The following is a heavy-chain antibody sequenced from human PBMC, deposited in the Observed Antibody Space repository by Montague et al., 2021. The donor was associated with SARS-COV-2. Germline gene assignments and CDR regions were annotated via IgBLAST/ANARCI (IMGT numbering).Heavy chain of an antibody. CDR3: AKDLSGYDYALYFDR. Sequence: SLRLSCAASGFTFDDYTMYWVRQRPGKGLECVSLIGGDGRDSCYTDSVRGRFTISRDNDKNSLYLYMNNLTTEDSALYYCAKDLSGYDYALYFDRWGRGTRVTVSS. CDR1: GFTFDDYT. CDR2: IGGDGRDS. J-gene: IGHJ4*02. D-gene: IGHD5-12*01. V-gene: IGHV3-43*02.